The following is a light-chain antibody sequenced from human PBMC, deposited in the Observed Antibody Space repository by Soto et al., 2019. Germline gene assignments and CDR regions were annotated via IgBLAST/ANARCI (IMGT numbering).Light chain of an antibody. CDR2: DNT. Sequence: QSVLTQPPSMSGAPGQRVTMSCTGSSSNLGAGYDVHWYQRLPGAAPKLLIYDNTHRPSGVPNRFSGSKSGTSASLAITGLQAEDEADYFCGSYTGSIYVFGNGTKVTVL. V-gene: IGLV1-40*01. CDR3: GSYTGSIYV. CDR1: SSNLGAGYD. J-gene: IGLJ1*01.